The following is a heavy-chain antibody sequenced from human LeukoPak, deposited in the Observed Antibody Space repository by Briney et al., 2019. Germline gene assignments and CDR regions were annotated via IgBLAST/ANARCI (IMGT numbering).Heavy chain of an antibody. D-gene: IGHD6-6*01. J-gene: IGHJ3*02. CDR1: GGSISSGSYY. CDR2: IYTSGST. CDR3: ARLQSIAARPDAFDI. V-gene: IGHV4-61*02. Sequence: PSETLSLTCTVSGGSISSGSYYWSWIRQPAGKGLEWIGRIYTSGSTNYNPSLKSRVTISVDTSKNQFSLKLSSVTTADTAVYYCARLQSIAARPDAFDIWGQGTMVTVSS.